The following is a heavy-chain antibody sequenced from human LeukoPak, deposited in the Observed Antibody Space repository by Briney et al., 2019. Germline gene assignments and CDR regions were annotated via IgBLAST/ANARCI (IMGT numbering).Heavy chain of an antibody. CDR3: ARAPKFWRFTMVRASSGNYYMDV. Sequence: GESLKISCKASGYTFTSYDVNWVRRAAGQGLGWMGWFIPNSGTTGYAPKCVGRVSITRNASTSTAYMELSSLRSEATAVYYCARAPKFWRFTMVRASSGNYYMDVWGKGTTVTVSS. J-gene: IGHJ6*03. D-gene: IGHD3-10*01. V-gene: IGHV1-8*03. CDR1: GYTFTSYD. CDR2: FIPNSGTT.